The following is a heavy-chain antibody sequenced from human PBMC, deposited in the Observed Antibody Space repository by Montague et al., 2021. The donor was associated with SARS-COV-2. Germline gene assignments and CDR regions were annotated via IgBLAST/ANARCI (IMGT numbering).Heavy chain of an antibody. CDR2: IYYSGST. Sequence: SETLSLTCTVSGGSISSNYWSWIRQPPAPGLEWIGYIYYSGSTNXNHTLKSRVTISVDTSKNQFSLKLSSVTAADTAVYYCARAPLAHITIFGVVTPFDYWGQGALVTVSS. J-gene: IGHJ4*02. CDR3: ARAPLAHITIFGVVTPFDY. CDR1: GGSISSNY. V-gene: IGHV4-59*01. D-gene: IGHD3-3*01.